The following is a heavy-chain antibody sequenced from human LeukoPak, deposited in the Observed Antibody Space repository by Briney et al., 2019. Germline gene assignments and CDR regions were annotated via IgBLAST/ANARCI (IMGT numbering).Heavy chain of an antibody. CDR1: GLVFGKYA. V-gene: IGHV3-23*01. CDR3: AKGRCSGPGCDSFDY. J-gene: IGHJ4*02. Sequence: GGSLRLSCAASGLVFGKYAMAWVRQAPGKGLECVSIISDDSSFTYYLDSVKGRSTIFRDNSKNTVYLHMNSLKAEDTAVYYCAKGRCSGPGCDSFDYWGQGTLVTVSS. D-gene: IGHD5-12*01. CDR2: ISDDSSFT.